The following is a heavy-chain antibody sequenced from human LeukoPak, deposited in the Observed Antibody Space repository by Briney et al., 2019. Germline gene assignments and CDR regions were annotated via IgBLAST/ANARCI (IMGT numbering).Heavy chain of an antibody. V-gene: IGHV3-23*01. J-gene: IGHJ4*02. CDR3: VTGAKRFGSSWYDY. Sequence: PGGSLRLSCPASGFTFNYDMSWVRQPPGQGLEWVSSISGSSVVTSYADSVKGRFTISRDNSKNTLYLEMTGLRAEDAAVYYCVTGAKRFGSSWYDYWGQGTRVAVSS. CDR2: ISGSSVVT. D-gene: IGHD6-13*01. CDR1: GFTFNYD.